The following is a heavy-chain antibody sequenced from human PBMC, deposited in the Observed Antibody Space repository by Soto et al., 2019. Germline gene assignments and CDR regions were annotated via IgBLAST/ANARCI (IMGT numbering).Heavy chain of an antibody. D-gene: IGHD3-3*01. CDR3: ARINTYYDFWSGSPREYMDV. CDR2: ISAYNGNT. Sequence: ASVKVSCKASGYTFTRYGISWVRQAPGQGLEWMGWISAYNGNTNYAQKVQGRVIMTTDTSTSTAYIELRSLRSDDTAVYYCARINTYYDFWSGSPREYMDVWGKGTTVTVSS. V-gene: IGHV1-18*01. J-gene: IGHJ6*03. CDR1: GYTFTRYG.